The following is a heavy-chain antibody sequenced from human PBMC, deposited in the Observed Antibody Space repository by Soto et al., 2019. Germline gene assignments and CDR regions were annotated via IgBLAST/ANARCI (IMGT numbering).Heavy chain of an antibody. CDR3: TSGYSSSWSEGNDAFDI. V-gene: IGHV4-39*01. D-gene: IGHD6-13*01. Sequence: PSETLSVTCTVSGGSIISSIYYWGWIRQPPGEGLEWIGTIFYSEITYYDPSLKSRISISVDTSKNQFSLRLNSVTAADTAVYYCTSGYSSSWSEGNDAFDIWGQGTMVTVSS. CDR1: GGSIISSIYY. J-gene: IGHJ3*02. CDR2: IFYSEIT.